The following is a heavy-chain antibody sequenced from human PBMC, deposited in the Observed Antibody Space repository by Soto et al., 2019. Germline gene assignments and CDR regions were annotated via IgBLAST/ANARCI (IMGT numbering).Heavy chain of an antibody. D-gene: IGHD3-22*01. Sequence: PSETLSLTCAVSGGSISSSNWWSWVRQPPGKGLEWIGEIYHSGSTNYNPSLKSRVTISVDKSKNQFSLKLSSVTAADTAVYYCARDYYDSSGQYPLHNYYYYYGMDVWGQGTTVT. J-gene: IGHJ6*02. V-gene: IGHV4-4*02. CDR2: IYHSGST. CDR3: ARDYYDSSGQYPLHNYYYYYGMDV. CDR1: GGSISSSNW.